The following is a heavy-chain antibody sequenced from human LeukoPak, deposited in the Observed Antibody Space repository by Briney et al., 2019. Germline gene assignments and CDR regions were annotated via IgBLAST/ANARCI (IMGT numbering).Heavy chain of an antibody. CDR2: IIPIFGTA. CDR1: GYTFTGYY. V-gene: IGHV1-69*13. J-gene: IGHJ4*02. CDR3: ARVVDTAMVTWFDY. D-gene: IGHD5-18*01. Sequence: GASVKVSCKASGYTFTGYYMHWVRQAPGQGLEWMGGIIPIFGTANYAQKFQGRVTITADESTSTAYMELSSLRSEDTAVYYCARVVDTAMVTWFDYWGQGTLVTVSS.